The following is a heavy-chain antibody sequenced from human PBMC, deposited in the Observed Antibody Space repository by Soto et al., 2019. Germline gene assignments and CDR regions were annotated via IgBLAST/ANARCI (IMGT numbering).Heavy chain of an antibody. J-gene: IGHJ6*02. Sequence: QAQLVQSGAEVKKPGSSVKVSCKASGCTFSNFAITWVRQAPGQGLEWMGGIIPIFRTINYAQKFQGRVTITWDESTTIHYMDLSSLRTGDTAGYFCASVSPGGGYFYDGMDDWGQGTTVIVSS. CDR3: ASVSPGGGYFYDGMDD. D-gene: IGHD3-10*01. CDR2: IIPIFRTI. CDR1: GCTFSNFA. V-gene: IGHV1-69*01.